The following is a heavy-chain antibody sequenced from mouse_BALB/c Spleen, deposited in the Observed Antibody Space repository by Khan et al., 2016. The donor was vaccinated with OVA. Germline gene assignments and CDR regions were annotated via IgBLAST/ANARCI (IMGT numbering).Heavy chain of an antibody. J-gene: IGHJ1*01. CDR1: GYTFTNYG. CDR2: INTYTGEP. CDR3: ARGASYWYFDV. V-gene: IGHV9-1*02. Sequence: QIQLVQSGPELKKPGETVKISCKASGYTFTNYGMNWVKQAPGKGLKWMGWINTYTGEPTYTDDFKGRFAFSLETSASTAYLQINNLKNEDVATCVCARGASYWYFDVWGAGTTVTVSS.